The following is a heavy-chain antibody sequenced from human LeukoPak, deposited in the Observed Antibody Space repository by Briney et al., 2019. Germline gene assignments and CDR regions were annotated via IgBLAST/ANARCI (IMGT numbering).Heavy chain of an antibody. CDR1: GFSFSTYN. J-gene: IGHJ4*02. V-gene: IGHV3-48*01. CDR3: ARSIAVAGWPFDY. Sequence: GGSLRLSCAASGFSFSTYNMNWVRQAPGKGLEWVSYISSSSTTIYYADSVKGRFTISRDNAKNSLYLQMNTLRAEDTALYYCARSIAVAGWPFDYWGQGTLVTVSS. D-gene: IGHD6-19*01. CDR2: ISSSSTTI.